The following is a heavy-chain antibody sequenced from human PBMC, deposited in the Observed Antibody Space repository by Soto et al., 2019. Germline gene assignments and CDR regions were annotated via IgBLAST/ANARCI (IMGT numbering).Heavy chain of an antibody. CDR3: AQGRARVAAGATHGY. CDR2: ISGSGIST. Sequence: GGSLRLSCAASGFTFSSYAMTWVRQAPGKGLEWVSSISGSGISTYYADSVKGRLTVSRDNSKNTLDLQMNSLRAEDTAVYYCAQGRARVAAGATHGYWGQGTLVTVSS. CDR1: GFTFSSYA. J-gene: IGHJ4*02. D-gene: IGHD6-13*01. V-gene: IGHV3-23*01.